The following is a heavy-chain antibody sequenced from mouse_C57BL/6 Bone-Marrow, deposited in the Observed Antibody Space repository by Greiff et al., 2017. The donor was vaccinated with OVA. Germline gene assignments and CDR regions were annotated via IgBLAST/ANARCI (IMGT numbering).Heavy chain of an antibody. V-gene: IGHV3-6*01. Sequence: DVKLVESGPGLVKPSQSLSLTCSVTGYSITSGYYWNWIRQFPGNKLEWMGYISYDGSNNYNPSLKNRISITRDTSKNQFFLKLNSVTTEDTATYYCARALDWGQGTTLTVSS. J-gene: IGHJ2*01. CDR2: ISYDGSN. CDR3: ARALD. CDR1: GYSITSGYY.